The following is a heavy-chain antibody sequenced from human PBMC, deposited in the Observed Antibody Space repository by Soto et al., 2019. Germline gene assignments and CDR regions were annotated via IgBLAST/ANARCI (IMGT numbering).Heavy chain of an antibody. Sequence: QVQLVQSGAEVKKPGASVKVSCQASGYTFGNYPMHWVRQAPGQRLEWMAWINTGTGNAQLSQKLQGRLTITTDTSATTVYLVLSSLRSEDSAVYYCARDGIHSQSYPWCDDFDIWGQGSAVIVSS. CDR1: GYTFGNYP. D-gene: IGHD3-16*01. CDR3: ARDGIHSQSYPWCDDFDI. V-gene: IGHV1-3*04. CDR2: INTGTGNA. J-gene: IGHJ3*02.